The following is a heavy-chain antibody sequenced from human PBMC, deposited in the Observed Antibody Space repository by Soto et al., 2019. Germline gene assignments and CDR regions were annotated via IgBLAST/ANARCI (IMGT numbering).Heavy chain of an antibody. CDR1: AFTFSSYG. V-gene: IGHV3-30*18. D-gene: IGHD3-22*01. J-gene: IGHJ4*02. CDR2: ISYDGSNK. Sequence: QVQLVESGGGVVQPGRSLRLSCAASAFTFSSYGMHWVRQAPGKGLEWVAVISYDGSNKYYADSVKGRFTISRDNSKNTLYLQMNSLRAEDTAVYYCAKDLGRSGYYAAGYWGQGTLVTVSS. CDR3: AKDLGRSGYYAAGY.